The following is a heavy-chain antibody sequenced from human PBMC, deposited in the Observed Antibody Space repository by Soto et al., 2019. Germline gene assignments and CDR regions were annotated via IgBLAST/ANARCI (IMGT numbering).Heavy chain of an antibody. Sequence: PGGSLRLSCAASGVSFCGYWMHWVRQAPGKGLVWVSRIESDGSGAAYADSVKGRFTISRDNANNTLYLLMNSLRAEDTAVYYCARDLYSAAEYWGQGALVTVSS. J-gene: IGHJ4*02. CDR3: ARDLYSAAEY. CDR1: GVSFCGYW. D-gene: IGHD2-2*01. V-gene: IGHV3-74*01. CDR2: IESDGSGA.